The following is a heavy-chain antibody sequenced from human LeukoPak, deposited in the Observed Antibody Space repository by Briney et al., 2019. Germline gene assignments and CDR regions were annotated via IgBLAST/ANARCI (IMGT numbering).Heavy chain of an antibody. V-gene: IGHV4-61*02. Sequence: PSETLSLTCIVSGVSINSGNLYWSWIRQPAGKGLEWIGRTHGNGNTDYNPSLKSRVTISVDRSKNQFSLQLNSVTAADTAVYFCARDYRRGAASDAFDIWGQGTTVTVSS. D-gene: IGHD4-11*01. CDR2: THGNGNT. CDR3: ARDYRRGAASDAFDI. J-gene: IGHJ3*02. CDR1: GVSINSGNLY.